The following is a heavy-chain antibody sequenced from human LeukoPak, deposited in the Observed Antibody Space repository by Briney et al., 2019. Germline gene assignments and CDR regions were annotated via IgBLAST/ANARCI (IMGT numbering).Heavy chain of an antibody. CDR1: GSTFSNAW. J-gene: IGHJ3*02. Sequence: PGGSLRLSCAASGSTFSNAWMSWVRQAPGKGLEWVGRIKSKTDGGTTDYAAPVKGRFTISRDDSKNTLYLQMNSLKTEDTAVYYCTTVYCSSTSCFRDIVATEIWGQGTMVTVSS. CDR2: IKSKTDGGTT. CDR3: TTVYCSSTSCFRDIVATEI. D-gene: IGHD2-2*01. V-gene: IGHV3-15*01.